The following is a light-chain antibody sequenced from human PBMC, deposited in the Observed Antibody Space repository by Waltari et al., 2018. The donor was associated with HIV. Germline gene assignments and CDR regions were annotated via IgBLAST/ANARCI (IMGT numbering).Light chain of an antibody. J-gene: IGLJ3*02. CDR2: EVT. V-gene: IGLV2-18*02. CDR3: SSYTTSSTWV. CDR1: SSDIGAYNR. Sequence: QSALTQPPSVSGSLGQSVTISCTGTSSDIGAYNRVSWYQQSPGPAPKLRIYEVTHRPSGVPVRFSGSKSGNTASLTISGLQADDEADYYCSSYTTSSTWVFGGGTKLTVL.